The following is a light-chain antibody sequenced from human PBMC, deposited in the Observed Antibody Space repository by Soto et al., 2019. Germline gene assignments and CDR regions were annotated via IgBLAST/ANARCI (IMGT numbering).Light chain of an antibody. V-gene: IGKV3-15*01. Sequence: EIVMTQSPVTLSVSPGERATLSCRASQSVSSNLAWYQQRPGQAPRLLIYDASTRATGIPASFSGRGSGTEFTLNISSLQSEDFAVYYCQQYNNWPLTFGGGTKVEIK. J-gene: IGKJ4*01. CDR1: QSVSSN. CDR3: QQYNNWPLT. CDR2: DAS.